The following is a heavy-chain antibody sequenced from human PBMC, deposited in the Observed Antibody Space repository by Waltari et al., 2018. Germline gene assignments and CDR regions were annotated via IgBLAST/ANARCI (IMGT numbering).Heavy chain of an antibody. D-gene: IGHD4-4*01. J-gene: IGHJ4*02. CDR1: GGAIDTYY. CDR3: TRDRPTTDETVSDY. Sequence: QVQLLESGPGLVKPSETLSLTCTVSGGAIDTYYWSWIRQPPGKGLEWIAYIFNTGSTNYNPALKSRVTRTTDTSTTTVYMKLSGLKSDDTAVYYCTRDRPTTDETVSDYWSQGTLVIVSS. CDR2: IFNTGST. V-gene: IGHV4-4*08.